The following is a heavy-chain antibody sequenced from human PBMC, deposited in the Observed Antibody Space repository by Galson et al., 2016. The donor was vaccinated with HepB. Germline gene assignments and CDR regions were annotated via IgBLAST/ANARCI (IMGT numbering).Heavy chain of an antibody. CDR2: ISYDGSNE. D-gene: IGHD2-2*01. V-gene: IGHV3-30-3*01. J-gene: IGHJ6*02. CDR1: GFRFSRYG. Sequence: SLRLSCAASGFRFSRYGMHWVRQAPGKGLEWVAMISYDGSNEYYADSVKGRVTISRDNSKNSLYLQMNSLRAEDTAVYFRAREERYCSSMRCQNPDYGMDVWGQGTTVTVSS. CDR3: AREERYCSSMRCQNPDYGMDV.